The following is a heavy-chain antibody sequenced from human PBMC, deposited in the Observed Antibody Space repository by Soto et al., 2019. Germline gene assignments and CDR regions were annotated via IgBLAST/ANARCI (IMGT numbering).Heavy chain of an antibody. V-gene: IGHV1-18*04. CDR3: ARGRDLDV. J-gene: IGHJ6*02. CDR1: GYTFINYD. Sequence: AAVKVSCKASGYTFINYDINWGRQAPGQGRGWMGWISGYNGDTNYAQRLQGRVTLTTDPSTSTVYMELRGLTSDDTAVYYCARGRDLDVWAQGTTVTVSS. CDR2: ISGYNGDT.